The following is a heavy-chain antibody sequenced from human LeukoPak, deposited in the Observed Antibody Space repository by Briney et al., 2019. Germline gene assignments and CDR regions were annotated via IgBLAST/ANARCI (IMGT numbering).Heavy chain of an antibody. CDR1: GYSFPNYL. D-gene: IGHD2-2*02. CDR3: ASGPYAYTSSATLGSYNWFDH. Sequence: GALKISLKCSGYSFPNYLMGWVPQIPGKGLEWIGIIYPRNSHTSYSPSFQDQVTISVDKSISTAYLQSSSLKPSDIAMYYCASGPYAYTSSATLGSYNWFDHWGQGSLVTVSS. J-gene: IGHJ5*02. V-gene: IGHV5-51*01. CDR2: IYPRNSHT.